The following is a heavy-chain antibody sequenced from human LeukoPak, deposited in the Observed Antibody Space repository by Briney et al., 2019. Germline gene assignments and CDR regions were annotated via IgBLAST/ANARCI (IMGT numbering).Heavy chain of an antibody. CDR1: GFTFSNYA. J-gene: IGHJ4*02. V-gene: IGHV3-23*01. Sequence: PGGSLRLSCAASGFTFSNYAVSWVRQAPGEGLEWVSGISGSGGSRDYADSVKGRFTISRDNSKNTLYLQMSSLRAEDTAVYYCAKEDGKVAGSLRYSDYWGQGTLVTVSS. CDR2: ISGSGGSR. D-gene: IGHD6-19*01. CDR3: AKEDGKVAGSLRYSDY.